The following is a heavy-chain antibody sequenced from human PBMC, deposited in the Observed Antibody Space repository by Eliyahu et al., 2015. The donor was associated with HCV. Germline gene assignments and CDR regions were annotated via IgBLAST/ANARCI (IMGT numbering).Heavy chain of an antibody. J-gene: IGHJ4*02. D-gene: IGHD6-13*01. CDR1: GFTFSSYA. V-gene: IGHV3-30-3*01. Sequence: QVQLVESGGGVVQPGRSLRLSCAASGFTFSSYAMHWVRQAPGKGLEWVAVISYDGSNKYYADSVKGRFTISRDNSKNTLYLQMNSLRAEDTAVYYCARAHSSSPGSYYFDYWGQGTLVTVSS. CDR2: ISYDGSNK. CDR3: ARAHSSSPGSYYFDY.